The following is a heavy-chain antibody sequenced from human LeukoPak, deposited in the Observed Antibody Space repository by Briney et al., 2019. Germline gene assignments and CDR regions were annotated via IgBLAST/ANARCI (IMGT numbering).Heavy chain of an antibody. J-gene: IGHJ4*02. CDR3: VRNIVGANAFDY. D-gene: IGHD1-26*01. CDR1: GGSISSINW. V-gene: IGHV4-4*02. Sequence: SETLSPTCAVSGGSISSINWWSWVRQPPGKGLEWIGELYHGGNTNYNPSLKRRVSISVDKSKNQFSLKLSSVTAADTAVYYCVRNIVGANAFDYWGQGTLVTVSS. CDR2: LYHGGNT.